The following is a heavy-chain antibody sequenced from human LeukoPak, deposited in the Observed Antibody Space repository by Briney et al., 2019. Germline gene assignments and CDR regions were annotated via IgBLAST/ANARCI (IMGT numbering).Heavy chain of an antibody. CDR2: MNPNSGNT. D-gene: IGHD2-2*01. CDR3: AREVGYSSSYYGRFDP. Sequence: ASVKVSCKASGYTFTSYDINWVRQATGQGLEWMGWMNPNSGNTGYAQKFQGRVTMTRNTSISTAYMELSSLRSDDTAAYFCAREVGYSSSYYGRFDPWGQGTLVIVSS. CDR1: GYTFTSYD. J-gene: IGHJ5*02. V-gene: IGHV1-8*01.